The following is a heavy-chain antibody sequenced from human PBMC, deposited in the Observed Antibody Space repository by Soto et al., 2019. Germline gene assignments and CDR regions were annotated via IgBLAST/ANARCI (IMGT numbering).Heavy chain of an antibody. D-gene: IGHD3-16*01. CDR3: TRHHGGNVDYFDY. CDR2: IRSKAYGGT. J-gene: IGHJ4*02. CDR1: GFTFSSYA. V-gene: IGHV3-49*04. Sequence: GGSLRLSCAASGFTFSSYAMRWVRQAPGKGLEWVGFIRSKAYGGTEYAASVKGRFTISRDDSKSIAYLQMNSLKTEDTAVYYCTRHHGGNVDYFDYWGQGTLVTVSS.